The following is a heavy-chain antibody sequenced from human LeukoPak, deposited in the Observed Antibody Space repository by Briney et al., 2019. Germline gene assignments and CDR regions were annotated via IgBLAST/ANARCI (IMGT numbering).Heavy chain of an antibody. Sequence: PGASVKVSCKASGYTFNAYYVHWVRLAPGEGLEWMGWVNPHNGATSYSQKFQDRVTMTGDTSINTAYLELNRLGSDDSAIYYCAIDYHYFGMDVWGQGTTVTVSS. J-gene: IGHJ6*02. CDR3: AIDYHYFGMDV. CDR1: GYTFNAYY. V-gene: IGHV1-2*02. CDR2: VNPHNGAT.